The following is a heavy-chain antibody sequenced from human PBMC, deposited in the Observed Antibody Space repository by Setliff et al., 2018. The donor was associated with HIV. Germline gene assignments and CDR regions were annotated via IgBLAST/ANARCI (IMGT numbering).Heavy chain of an antibody. D-gene: IGHD3-22*01. CDR1: GYSFTSYW. Sequence: GESLKISCKGSGYSFTSYWIGWVRQMPGKGLEWMGIIYPGDSDTRYSPSFQGQVTISADKSISTAYLQWSSLKASDTAIYYCARQIDDSSGYYAFDIWGQGTMVTVSS. CDR2: IYPGDSDT. CDR3: ARQIDDSSGYYAFDI. V-gene: IGHV5-51*01. J-gene: IGHJ3*02.